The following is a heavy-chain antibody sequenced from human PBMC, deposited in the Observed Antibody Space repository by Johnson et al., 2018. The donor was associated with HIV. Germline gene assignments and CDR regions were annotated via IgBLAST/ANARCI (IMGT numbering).Heavy chain of an antibody. J-gene: IGHJ3*02. V-gene: IGHV3-30*19. CDR2: ISYDGNNK. D-gene: IGHD6-19*01. Sequence: QVQLVESGGGVVQPGRSLRLSCAASGFTFSRYGMHWVRQAPGKGLEWVAIISYDGNNKYYADSVKGRFTISRENAKNSLYLQMNSLRAEDTAVYYCAREEEIAVAGGSAFDIWGQGTMVTVSS. CDR1: GFTFSRYG. CDR3: AREEEIAVAGGSAFDI.